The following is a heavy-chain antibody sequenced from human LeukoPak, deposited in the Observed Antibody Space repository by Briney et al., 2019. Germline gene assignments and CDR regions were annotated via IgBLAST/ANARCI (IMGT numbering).Heavy chain of an antibody. CDR3: ARAQWIAANYFDY. CDR2: ISSSGSTI. V-gene: IGHV3-11*01. D-gene: IGHD6-13*01. J-gene: IGHJ4*02. CDR1: GFTFSDYY. Sequence: PGGSLRLSCAASGFTFSDYYMSWIRQAPGKGLEWVSYISSSGSTIYYADSVKGRFTISRDNAKNSLYLQMNSLRAEDTAVYYCARAQWIAANYFDYWGQGTLVTVSS.